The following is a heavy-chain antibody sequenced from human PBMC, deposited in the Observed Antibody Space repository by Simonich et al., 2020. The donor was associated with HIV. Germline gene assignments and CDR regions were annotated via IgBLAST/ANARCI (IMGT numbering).Heavy chain of an antibody. CDR3: ATWEVKDYVLTGYTYWYFDL. J-gene: IGHJ2*01. V-gene: IGHV1-24*01. Sequence: QVQLVQSGAEVKKPGASVKVSCKVYGHTLTELSMHWVRQAPGKGLEWIGGLDTEDGHTNYAQKFQGRVSMTEDTSTESAYMELSSLRSDDTAVYYCATWEVKDYVLTGYTYWYFDLWGRGTLVTVSS. CDR2: LDTEDGHT. D-gene: IGHD3-9*01. CDR1: GHTLTELS.